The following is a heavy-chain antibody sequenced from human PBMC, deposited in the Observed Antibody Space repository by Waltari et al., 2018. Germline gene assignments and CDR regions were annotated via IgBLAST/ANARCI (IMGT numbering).Heavy chain of an antibody. CDR3: ARVDYYDSSGPRRGAFDI. Sequence: EVQLVESGGGLVKPGGSLRLSCAASGFTFSSYSMNWVRQAPGKGLEWVSSISSSSSYISYADSVKGRFTISRDNAKNSLYLQMNSLRAEDTAVYYCARVDYYDSSGPRRGAFDIWGQGTMVTVSS. CDR2: ISSSSSYI. D-gene: IGHD3-22*01. CDR1: GFTFSSYS. J-gene: IGHJ3*02. V-gene: IGHV3-21*01.